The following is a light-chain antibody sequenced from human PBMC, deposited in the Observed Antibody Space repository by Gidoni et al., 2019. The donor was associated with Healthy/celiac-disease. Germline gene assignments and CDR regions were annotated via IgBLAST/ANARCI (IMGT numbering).Light chain of an antibody. V-gene: IGLV1-51*01. J-gene: IGLJ1*01. Sequence: QSVLTQPPSVSAAPGQKVTISNIGNNYVSWYQQLPGTAPKLLIYDNNKRPSGIPDRFSGSKSGTSGTLGITGLQTGDEADYYCGTWDSSLSAYVFGTGTKVTVL. CDR3: GTWDSSLSAYV. CDR2: DNN. CDR1: IGNNY.